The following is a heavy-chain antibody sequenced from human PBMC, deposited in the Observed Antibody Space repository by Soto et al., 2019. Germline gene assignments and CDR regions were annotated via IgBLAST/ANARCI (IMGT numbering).Heavy chain of an antibody. CDR3: ARDGGSGYQYYFDY. J-gene: IGHJ4*02. Sequence: SETLSLTCTVSGGSISSYYWSWIRQPPGKGLEWIGYIYYSGSTNYNPSLKSRVTISVDTSKNQFSLKLSSVTAADTAVYYSARDGGSGYQYYFDYWGQGTLVNVSS. D-gene: IGHD3-22*01. V-gene: IGHV4-59*01. CDR2: IYYSGST. CDR1: GGSISSYY.